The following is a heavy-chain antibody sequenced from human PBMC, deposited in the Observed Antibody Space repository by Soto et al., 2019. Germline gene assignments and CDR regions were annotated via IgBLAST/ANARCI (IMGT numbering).Heavy chain of an antibody. V-gene: IGHV3-30*18. Sequence: GGSLRLSCAASGFTFSSYGMHWVRQAPGKGLEWVAVISYDGSNKYYADSVEGRFTISRDNSKNTLYLQMNSLRAEDTAVYYCAKSRYCSGGSCYYMDVWGKGTTVTVSS. D-gene: IGHD2-15*01. CDR2: ISYDGSNK. CDR1: GFTFSSYG. CDR3: AKSRYCSGGSCYYMDV. J-gene: IGHJ6*03.